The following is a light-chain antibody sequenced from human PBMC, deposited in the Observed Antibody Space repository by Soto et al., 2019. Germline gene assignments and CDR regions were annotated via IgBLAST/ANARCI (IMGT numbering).Light chain of an antibody. V-gene: IGLV1-44*01. CDR2: SND. Sequence: QSVLTQSPSASGTPGQRVTISCSGSSSNIGSNTVSWYQQLPGTAPKLLIYSNDQRPSGVPDRFSASKSGTSAPLAISGLQSEDEADYYCAAWDDSLNGYVFGTGTKV. CDR1: SSNIGSNT. J-gene: IGLJ1*01. CDR3: AAWDDSLNGYV.